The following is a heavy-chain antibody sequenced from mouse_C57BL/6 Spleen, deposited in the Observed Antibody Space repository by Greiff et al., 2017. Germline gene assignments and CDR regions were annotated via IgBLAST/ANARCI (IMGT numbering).Heavy chain of an antibody. J-gene: IGHJ2*01. CDR2: IYPGDGDT. D-gene: IGHD3-3*01. V-gene: IGHV1-80*01. CDR3: ARNGGRPYYFDY. CDR1: GYAFSSYW. Sequence: QVHVKQSGAELVKPGASVKISCKASGYAFSSYWMNWVKQRPGKGLEWIGQIYPGDGDTNYNGKFKGKATLTADKSSSTADMQLSSLTSEDSAVYFCARNGGRPYYFDYWGQGTTLTVSS.